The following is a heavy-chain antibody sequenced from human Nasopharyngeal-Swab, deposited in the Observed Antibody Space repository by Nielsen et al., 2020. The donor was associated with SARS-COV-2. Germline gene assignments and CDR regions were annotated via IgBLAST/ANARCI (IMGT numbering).Heavy chain of an antibody. V-gene: IGHV4-34*09. CDR3: ARDYRGAGYYYYGMDV. CDR2: IYHSGST. D-gene: IGHD1-26*01. J-gene: IGHJ6*02. Sequence: WIRQPPGKGLEWIGEIYHSGSTYYNPSLKSRVTISVDTSKNQVSLNLSSVTAADTAVYYCARDYRGAGYYYYGMDVWGQGTTVTVSS.